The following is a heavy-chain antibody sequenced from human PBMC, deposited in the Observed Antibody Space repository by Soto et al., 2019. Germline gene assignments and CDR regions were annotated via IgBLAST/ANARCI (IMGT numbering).Heavy chain of an antibody. V-gene: IGHV2-5*02. CDR1: GFSLSTSGGG. D-gene: IGHD7-27*01. CDR2: IFWDDDK. J-gene: IGHJ4*02. CDR3: TRDSALGMDY. Sequence: QITLKESGPTLVKPTQTLTLTCTFSGFSLSTSGGGVDWIRQPPGKALEWLALIFWDDDKRYSPSLKSRLTITKGTSQTQVVRTMTNMDPLNTATYFCTRDSALGMDYWGQGTLVTVSS.